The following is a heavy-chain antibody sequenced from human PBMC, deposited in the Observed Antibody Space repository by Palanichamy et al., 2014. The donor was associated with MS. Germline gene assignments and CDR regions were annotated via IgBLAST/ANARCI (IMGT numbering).Heavy chain of an antibody. Sequence: EVQLLESGGGLVQPGGSLRLSCAASGFTFSSYAMSWVRQAPGKGLEWVSAISGSGGSTYYADSVKGRFTISRDNSKNTLYLQMNSLRAEDTAVYYCAKEHIVVVIANRYFQHWGQGTLVTVSS. V-gene: IGHV3-23*01. CDR2: ISGSGGST. CDR1: GFTFSSYA. CDR3: AKEHIVVVIANRYFQH. D-gene: IGHD2-21*01. J-gene: IGHJ1*01.